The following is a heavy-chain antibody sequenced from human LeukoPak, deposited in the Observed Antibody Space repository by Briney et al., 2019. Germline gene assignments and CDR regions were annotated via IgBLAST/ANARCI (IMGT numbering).Heavy chain of an antibody. CDR1: GYTFTSYD. Sequence: ASVKVSCKASGYTFTSYDINWVRQATGQGLEWMGWMNPNSGNTGYAQKFQGRVSITRNTSISTAYMELSSLRSEDTAVYYCARDSSITMVRGVTRTFDPWGQGTLVTVSS. V-gene: IGHV1-8*03. CDR3: ARDSSITMVRGVTRTFDP. CDR2: MNPNSGNT. D-gene: IGHD3-10*01. J-gene: IGHJ5*02.